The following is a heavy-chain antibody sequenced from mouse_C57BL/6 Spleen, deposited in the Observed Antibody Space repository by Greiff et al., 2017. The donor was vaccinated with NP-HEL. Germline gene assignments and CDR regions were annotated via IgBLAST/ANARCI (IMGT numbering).Heavy chain of an antibody. Sequence: EVQLQQSGPELVKPGASVKISCKASGYTFTDYYMNWVKQSHGKSLEWIGDINPNNGGTSYNQKFKGKATLTVDKSSSTAYMELRSLTSEDSAVYYCARCGGDYDGYYFDYWGQGTTLTVSS. J-gene: IGHJ2*01. CDR3: ARCGGDYDGYYFDY. CDR2: INPNNGGT. D-gene: IGHD2-4*01. CDR1: GYTFTDYY. V-gene: IGHV1-26*01.